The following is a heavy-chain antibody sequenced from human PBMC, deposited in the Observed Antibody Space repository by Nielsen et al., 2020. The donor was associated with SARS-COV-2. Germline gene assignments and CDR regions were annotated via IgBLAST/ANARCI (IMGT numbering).Heavy chain of an antibody. D-gene: IGHD3-3*01. J-gene: IGHJ5*02. CDR2: IYTSGST. CDR1: GGSISSYY. CDR3: ARAPSITIFGVVGWFDP. Sequence: SETLSLTCTVSGGSISSYYWSWIRQPAGKGLEWIGRIYTSGSTNYNPSLKSRVTISVDTSKNQFSLKLSSVTAADTAVYYCARAPSITIFGVVGWFDPWGQGTLVTVSS. V-gene: IGHV4-4*07.